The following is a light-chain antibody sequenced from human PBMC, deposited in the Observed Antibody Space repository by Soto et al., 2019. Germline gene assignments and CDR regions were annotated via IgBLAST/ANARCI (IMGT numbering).Light chain of an antibody. Sequence: QSVPTQPPPVSGTPGQRVTLSCSGRSSKIGGNTVNWYQQFPGKAPKLLIHTNNQRPSGVPDRFSGSKSGTSASLAISGLQSEDEADYYCASWDHSLNGLYVFGTGTKVTVL. V-gene: IGLV1-44*01. CDR2: TNN. CDR3: ASWDHSLNGLYV. CDR1: SSKIGGNT. J-gene: IGLJ1*01.